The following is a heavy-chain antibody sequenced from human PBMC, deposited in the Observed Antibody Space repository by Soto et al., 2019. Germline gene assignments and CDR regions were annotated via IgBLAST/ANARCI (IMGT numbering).Heavy chain of an antibody. V-gene: IGHV3-30*18. CDR2: ISYDGSEK. J-gene: IGHJ6*02. CDR1: GFTFSSYG. D-gene: IGHD3-10*01. Sequence: ESGGGVVQPGRSLRLSCAASGFTFSSYGMHWVRQAPGKGLEWVAVISYDGSEKYYADSVKGRFTISRDNSKNTLDLEMNSLRVEDTAVYFCAKGSQEKVSLYFAMDVWGQGTTVAVSS. CDR3: AKGSQEKVSLYFAMDV.